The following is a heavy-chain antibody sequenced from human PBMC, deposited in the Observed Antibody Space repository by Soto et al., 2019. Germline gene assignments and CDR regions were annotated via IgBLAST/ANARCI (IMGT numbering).Heavy chain of an antibody. V-gene: IGHV3-30*18. CDR2: ISYDGSNK. D-gene: IGHD1-1*01. CDR1: GFTFSSYG. J-gene: IGHJ6*02. CDR3: AKAGWNGGYGMDV. Sequence: QVQLVESGGGVVQPGRSLRLSCAASGFTFSSYGMHWVRQAPGKGLEWVAVISYDGSNKYYADSVKGRFTISRDNSKNTLYLQMNSLRAEDTAVYYWAKAGWNGGYGMDVWGQGTTVTVSS.